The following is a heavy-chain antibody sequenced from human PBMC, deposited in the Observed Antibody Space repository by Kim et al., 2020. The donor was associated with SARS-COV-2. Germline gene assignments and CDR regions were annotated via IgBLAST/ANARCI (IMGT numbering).Heavy chain of an antibody. D-gene: IGHD1-26*01. CDR2: ISYDGSNK. J-gene: IGHJ6*02. CDR3: ARVGGPNGIVGANYYYYGMDV. V-gene: IGHV3-30*04. Sequence: GGSLRLSCAASGFTFSSYAMHWVRQAPGKGLEWVAVISYDGSNKYYADSVKGRFTISRDNSKNTLYLQMNSLRAEDTAVYYCARVGGPNGIVGANYYYYGMDVWGQGTTVTVSS. CDR1: GFTFSSYA.